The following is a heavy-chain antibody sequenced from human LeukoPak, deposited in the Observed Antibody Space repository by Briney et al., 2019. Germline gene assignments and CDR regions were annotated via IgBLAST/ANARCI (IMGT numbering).Heavy chain of an antibody. J-gene: IGHJ6*03. CDR2: IRQDGSEK. CDR1: GFTFSSYW. CDR3: ARVGSRCSSTSCYSYYYMDV. D-gene: IGHD2-2*01. Sequence: GGSLRLSCAASGFTFSSYWMSWVRQAPGKGLEWVANIRQDGSEKYYVDSVKGRFTISRDNAKNSLYLQMNSLRAEDTAVYYCARVGSRCSSTSCYSYYYMDVWGKGTTVIVSS. V-gene: IGHV3-7*01.